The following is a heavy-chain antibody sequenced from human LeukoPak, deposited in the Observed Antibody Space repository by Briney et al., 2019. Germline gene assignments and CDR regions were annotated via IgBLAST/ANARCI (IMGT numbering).Heavy chain of an antibody. J-gene: IGHJ6*03. CDR2: IYYSGST. CDR1: GGSISSYY. CDR3: ARVGGSTSFWDYYMDV. D-gene: IGHD2-2*01. V-gene: IGHV4-59*01. Sequence: PSETLSLTCTVSGGSISSYYWSWIRQPPGKGLEWIGYIYYSGSTNYNPSLKSRVTISVDTSKNQFSRKLSSVTAADTAVYYCARVGGSTSFWDYYMDVWGKGTTVTVSS.